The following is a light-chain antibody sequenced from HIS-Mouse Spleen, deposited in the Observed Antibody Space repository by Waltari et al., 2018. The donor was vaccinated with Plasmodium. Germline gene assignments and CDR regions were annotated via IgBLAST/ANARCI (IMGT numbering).Light chain of an antibody. J-gene: IGKJ4*01. CDR2: DAS. Sequence: DIQMTQSPSPLSASVRDRVTITCQASQDISNYLNWYQQKPGKAPKRLIYDASNLETGVPSRFSGSGSGTDFTFTISSLQPEDIATYYCQQYDNLPLTFGGGTKVEIK. CDR3: QQYDNLPLT. CDR1: QDISNY. V-gene: IGKV1-33*01.